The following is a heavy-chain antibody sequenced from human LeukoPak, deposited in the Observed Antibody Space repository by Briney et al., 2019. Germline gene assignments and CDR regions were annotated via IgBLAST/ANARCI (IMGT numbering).Heavy chain of an antibody. CDR2: ITASGAAT. J-gene: IGHJ4*02. CDR1: GFTFYNYG. Sequence: PGGSLRLSCAVSGFTFYNYGMSWVRQAPGKGLEWVSAITASGAATYIADSVKGRFVISRDNSKNKVYLQMNSLRAEATAVYFCAKDSLVATSHFPSWGRGTLLTVSS. CDR3: AKDSLVATSHFPS. V-gene: IGHV3-23*01. D-gene: IGHD5-12*01.